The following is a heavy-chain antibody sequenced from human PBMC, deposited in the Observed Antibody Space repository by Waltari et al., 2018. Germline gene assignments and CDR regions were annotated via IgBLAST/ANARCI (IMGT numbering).Heavy chain of an antibody. J-gene: IGHJ4*02. V-gene: IGHV3-23*01. CDR1: GFTFSSCA. CDR2: MSGSGGST. Sequence: EVQLLESGGGLVQPGGSLRLSCAASGFTFSSCAMSWVRQAPGKGLEWVSAMSGSGGSTYYADSVKGRFTISRDKSKNTLYLQMNSLRAEDTAVYYCASPYYYDSSGPIFFDYWGQGTLVTVSS. CDR3: ASPYYYDSSGPIFFDY. D-gene: IGHD3-22*01.